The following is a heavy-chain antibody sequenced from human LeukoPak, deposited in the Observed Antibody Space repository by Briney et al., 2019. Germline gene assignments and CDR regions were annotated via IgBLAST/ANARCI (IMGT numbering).Heavy chain of an antibody. CDR2: LGIAGDT. CDR3: ARQMQSHGNFDS. J-gene: IGHJ4*02. CDR1: GFTASSYA. D-gene: IGHD1-26*01. V-gene: IGHV3-13*01. Sequence: GGSLRLSCAASGFTASSYAMHWVRQPIGKGLEWVSALGIAGDTFYPGSVKGRFTISRENARNSLYLQMNSLRAEDTAMYYCARQMQSHGNFDSWGQGTLVTVSS.